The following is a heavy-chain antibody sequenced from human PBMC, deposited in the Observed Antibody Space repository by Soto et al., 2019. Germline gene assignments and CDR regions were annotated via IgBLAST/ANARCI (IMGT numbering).Heavy chain of an antibody. CDR3: ANLRIAAAGGGF. V-gene: IGHV1-69*13. D-gene: IGHD6-13*01. CDR1: GGTFRNYA. J-gene: IGHJ4*02. CDR2: VIPIFGTT. Sequence: SVKVSCKASGGTFRNYAFSWVRQAPGQGLEWMGEVIPIFGTTPYAQKFQGRVTITADESTNTAYMELSSLRSEDTAVYYCANLRIAAAGGGFWGQGTLVTVSS.